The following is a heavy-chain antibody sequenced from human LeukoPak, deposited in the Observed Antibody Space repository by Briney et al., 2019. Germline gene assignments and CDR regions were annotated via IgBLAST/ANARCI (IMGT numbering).Heavy chain of an antibody. V-gene: IGHV4-59*08. CDR2: IYDSRNT. CDR3: ARAPGAPRGYYAGGFDV. D-gene: IGHD3-3*01. Sequence: SETLSLTCTVSGDSISGYYWSWIRQPPGKGLEWIGYIYDSRNTNYNSSLKSRVIISVDTSKNQFSLRLSSVAAADTAVYYCARAPGAPRGYYAGGFDVWGQGTLVTVSS. CDR1: GDSISGYY. J-gene: IGHJ3*01.